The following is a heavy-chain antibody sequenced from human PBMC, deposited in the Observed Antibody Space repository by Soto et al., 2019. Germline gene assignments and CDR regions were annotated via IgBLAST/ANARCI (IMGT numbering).Heavy chain of an antibody. CDR1: GFTFSNAW. Sequence: PGGSLRLSCAASGFTFSNAWMSWVRQAPGKGLEWVGRIKSKTDGGTTDYAAPVKGRFTISRDDSKNTLYLQMNSLRAEDTAVYYCARAMSGLLPFDYWGQGALVTVSS. CDR2: IKSKTDGGTT. D-gene: IGHD3-22*01. V-gene: IGHV3-15*01. J-gene: IGHJ4*02. CDR3: ARAMSGLLPFDY.